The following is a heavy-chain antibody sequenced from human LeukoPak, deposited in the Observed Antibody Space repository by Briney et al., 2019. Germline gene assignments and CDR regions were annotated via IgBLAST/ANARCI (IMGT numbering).Heavy chain of an antibody. CDR3: ARSQGSAYCSGGSCYYQSWYFDY. J-gene: IGHJ4*02. Sequence: SETLSLTCTVSGGSISSYYWSWIRQPPGKGLEWIGYIYYSGNTNYNPSLKSRVTISVDTSKNQCSLKLSSVTAADTAVYYCARSQGSAYCSGGSCYYQSWYFDYWGQGTLVTVSS. CDR2: IYYSGNT. V-gene: IGHV4-59*08. CDR1: GGSISSYY. D-gene: IGHD2-15*01.